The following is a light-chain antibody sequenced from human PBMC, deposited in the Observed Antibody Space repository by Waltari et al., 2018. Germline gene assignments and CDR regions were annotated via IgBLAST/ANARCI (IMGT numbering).Light chain of an antibody. CDR1: SHAVGAYTY. CDR2: EVN. Sequence: QSALTQPPSASGSPGQSVTISCTGTSHAVGAYTYVSWYQHHPGKAPKLMIYEVNKRPSGVPDRFSGSKSGNTASLTVSGLQAEDEADYYCRSHAGTFSVFGTGNKVTVL. V-gene: IGLV2-8*01. CDR3: RSHAGTFSV. J-gene: IGLJ1*01.